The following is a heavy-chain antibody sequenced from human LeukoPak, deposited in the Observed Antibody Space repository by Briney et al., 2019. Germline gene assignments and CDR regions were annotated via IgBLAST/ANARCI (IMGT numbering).Heavy chain of an antibody. Sequence: ASVKVSCKASGYIFTSYDINWVRQATGQGLEWMGWMNPNSGNTGYAQKFQGRVTMTRNTSISTAYMELSSLRSEDTAVYYCARGNKMVYAIQADYYYGMDVWGQGTTVTVSS. CDR1: GYIFTSYD. CDR3: ARGNKMVYAIQADYYYGMDV. J-gene: IGHJ6*02. D-gene: IGHD2-8*01. V-gene: IGHV1-8*01. CDR2: MNPNSGNT.